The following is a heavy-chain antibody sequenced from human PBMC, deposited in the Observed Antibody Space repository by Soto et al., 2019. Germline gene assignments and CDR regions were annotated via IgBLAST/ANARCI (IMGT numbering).Heavy chain of an antibody. Sequence: PGGSLRLSCAASGFTFSSYGMHWVRQAPGKGLEWVAVIWYDGSNKYYADSVKGRFTISRDNSKNTLYLQMNSLRAEDTAVYYCARGGFVVPAAYYYYGMDVWGQGTTVTV. CDR2: IWYDGSNK. V-gene: IGHV3-33*01. CDR3: ARGGFVVPAAYYYYGMDV. J-gene: IGHJ6*02. D-gene: IGHD2-2*01. CDR1: GFTFSSYG.